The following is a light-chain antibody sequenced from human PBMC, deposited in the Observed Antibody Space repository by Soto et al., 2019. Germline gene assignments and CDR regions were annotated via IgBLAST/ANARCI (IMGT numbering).Light chain of an antibody. Sequence: QDIKKWLXWYQQKPGKAPKVLIYAASNLESGVSSRFSGSGAGTEFSLTISSLQTEDFATYFCHQASSFPYTFGPGTKVDIK. CDR3: HQASSFPYT. CDR1: QDIKKW. J-gene: IGKJ3*01. V-gene: IGKV1-12*01. CDR2: AAS.